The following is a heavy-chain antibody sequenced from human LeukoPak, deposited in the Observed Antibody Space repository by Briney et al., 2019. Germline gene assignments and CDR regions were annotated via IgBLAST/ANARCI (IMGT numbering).Heavy chain of an antibody. CDR2: IIPIFGTA. CDR1: GGTFSSYA. CDR3: ARARGYYDSSGYSN. D-gene: IGHD3-22*01. V-gene: IGHV1-69*05. Sequence: VASVKVSCKASGGTFSSYAISWVRQAPGQGLKWMGGIIPIFGTANYAQKLQGRVTMTTDTSTSTAYMELRSLRSDDTAVYYCARARGYYDSSGYSNWGQGTLVTVSS. J-gene: IGHJ4*02.